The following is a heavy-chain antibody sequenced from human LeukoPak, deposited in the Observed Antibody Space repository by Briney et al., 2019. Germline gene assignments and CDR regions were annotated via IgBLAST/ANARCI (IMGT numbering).Heavy chain of an antibody. CDR2: ISYDGSNK. Sequence: GRSLRLSCAASGFTLSSYAMHWVRQAPGKGLEWVAVISYDGSNKYYADSVKGRFTISRDNSKNTLYLQMNSLRAEDTAVYYCARGSSYYYYGSSGYYPIDFWGQGTLVTVSS. D-gene: IGHD3-22*01. CDR1: GFTLSSYA. V-gene: IGHV3-30*04. J-gene: IGHJ4*02. CDR3: ARGSSYYYYGSSGYYPIDF.